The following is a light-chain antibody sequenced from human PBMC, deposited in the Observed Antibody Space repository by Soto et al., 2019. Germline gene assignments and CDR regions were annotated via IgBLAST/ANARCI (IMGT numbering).Light chain of an antibody. J-gene: IGKJ2*01. V-gene: IGKV3-20*01. CDR3: QQYGTSPYT. Sequence: EMVLTQSPGTLSLSPGERVTLSCRASQSVSNSYLAWHQQKPGQAPRLLIYGASSRPTGIPDRFSGSGSGTDFALTISRLEPEDSAVYYCQQYGTSPYTFGQGTKLEI. CDR2: GAS. CDR1: QSVSNSY.